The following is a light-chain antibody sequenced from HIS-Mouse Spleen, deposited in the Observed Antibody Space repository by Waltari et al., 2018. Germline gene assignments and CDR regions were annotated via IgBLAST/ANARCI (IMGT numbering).Light chain of an antibody. CDR1: ALPTKY. CDR3: YSTDSSGNHRV. V-gene: IGLV3-10*01. J-gene: IGLJ2*01. CDR2: EDS. Sequence: SYELTQPPSVSVSPGQTAMITCSGAALPTKYAYWYQQKSGQAPVLVIYEDSKRPSGIPERFSGSSSGTMATLTISGAQVEDEADYYCYSTDSSGNHRVFGGGTKLTVL.